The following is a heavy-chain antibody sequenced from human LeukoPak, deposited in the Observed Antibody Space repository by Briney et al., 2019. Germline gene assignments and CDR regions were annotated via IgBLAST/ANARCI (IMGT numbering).Heavy chain of an antibody. CDR1: GYTFTSYD. CDR2: INPNSGGT. V-gene: IGHV1-2*02. J-gene: IGHJ6*03. D-gene: IGHD3-16*01. CDR3: ARGDGGYYYYMDV. Sequence: GASVKVSCKASGYTFTSYDINWVRQATGQGLEWMGWINPNSGGTNYAQKFQGRVTMTRDTSISTAYMELSRLRSDDTAAYYCARGDGGYYYYMDVWGKGTTVTVSS.